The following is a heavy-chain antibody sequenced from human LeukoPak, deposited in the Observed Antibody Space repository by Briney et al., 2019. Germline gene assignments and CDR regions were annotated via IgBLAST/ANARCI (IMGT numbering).Heavy chain of an antibody. J-gene: IGHJ4*02. CDR3: ERGEFICTINTCYASALDS. CDR1: GYTFTSYA. D-gene: IGHD2-2*01. CDR2: IRAHNGDT. V-gene: IGHV1-18*01. Sequence: GASVKVSCKASGYTFTSYASSWVRQAPGQGLEWMGWIRAHNGDTNHAKQIQGSVTMTTDTSTRTASLELRSLSYEEPAVYYCERGEFICTINTCYASALDSWGQGTLVTVSS.